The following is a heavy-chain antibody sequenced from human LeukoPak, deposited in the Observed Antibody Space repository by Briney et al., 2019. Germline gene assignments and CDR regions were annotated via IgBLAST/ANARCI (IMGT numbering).Heavy chain of an antibody. D-gene: IGHD2-2*01. V-gene: IGHV3-30*03. CDR1: GFAFRRYG. Sequence: SGGSLRLSCAASGFAFRRYGMHWVRQAPGKGLEGVALISHDGTNKNHADSVKGRFTISRDNSNNTLYLQMNSLRPEDTAVYYCARGPGALGYWGQGTLVTVSS. CDR2: ISHDGTNK. J-gene: IGHJ4*02. CDR3: ARGPGALGY.